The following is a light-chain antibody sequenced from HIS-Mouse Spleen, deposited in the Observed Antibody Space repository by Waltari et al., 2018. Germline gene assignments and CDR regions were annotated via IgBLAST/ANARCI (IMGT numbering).Light chain of an antibody. CDR2: EDS. CDR1: ALQKKY. J-gene: IGLJ2*01. Sequence: SYELTQPPSVSVYPGQTARITCAGDALQKKYAYWYQQKSGQAPVLVIYEDSKRPSGIPERFSGSSSGTMATLTISGAQVEDEADYYCYSTDSSGNHRVFGGGTKLTVL. CDR3: YSTDSSGNHRV. V-gene: IGLV3-10*01.